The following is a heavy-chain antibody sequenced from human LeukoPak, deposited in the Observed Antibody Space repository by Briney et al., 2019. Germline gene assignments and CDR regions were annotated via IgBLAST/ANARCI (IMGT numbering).Heavy chain of an antibody. V-gene: IGHV4-30-2*01. J-gene: IGHJ5*02. D-gene: IGHD3-22*01. Sequence: SQTLSLTCAVSGGSISSGGYSWSWIRQPPGKGLEWIGYLYHSGSTYYNPSLKSRVTISVDRSKNQFSLKLSSVTAADTAAYYCARGIQEDYYDSSGYYYSWFDPWGQGTLVTVSS. CDR2: LYHSGST. CDR3: ARGIQEDYYDSSGYYYSWFDP. CDR1: GGSISSGGYS.